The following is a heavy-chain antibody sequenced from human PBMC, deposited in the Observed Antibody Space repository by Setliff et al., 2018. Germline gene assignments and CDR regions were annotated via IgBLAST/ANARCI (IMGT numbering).Heavy chain of an antibody. CDR1: GGTFSDYH. D-gene: IGHD6-6*01. V-gene: IGHV4-34*01. J-gene: IGHJ4*02. CDR3: ARGRNIESRLLDS. Sequence: SETLSLTCAAYGGTFSDYHWTWIRQSPEKGLEWIGEINHLGSPKYNPSLKSRVTISIDTSNYQFSLRLNSVTAADTAVYYCARGRNIESRLLDSWGQGTLVTVSS. CDR2: INHLGSP.